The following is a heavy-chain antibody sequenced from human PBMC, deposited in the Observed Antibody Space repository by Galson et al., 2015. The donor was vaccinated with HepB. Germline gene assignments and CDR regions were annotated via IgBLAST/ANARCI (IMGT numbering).Heavy chain of an antibody. Sequence: TLSLTCTVSGGSISGDDYYWTWIRQPPGEGLEWLGYISYSGNTLYNPSLKSRLTMAVDTSKNQFSLNLSSVTAADTAVYYCAREGEVVGAFDYWGQGALVTVSS. J-gene: IGHJ4*02. CDR1: GGSISGDDYY. V-gene: IGHV4-30-4*01. D-gene: IGHD3-16*01. CDR3: AREGEVVGAFDY. CDR2: ISYSGNT.